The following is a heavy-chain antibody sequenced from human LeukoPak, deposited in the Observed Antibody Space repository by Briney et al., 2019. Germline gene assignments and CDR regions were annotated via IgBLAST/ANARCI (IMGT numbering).Heavy chain of an antibody. CDR2: IYPGDSDT. V-gene: IGHV5-51*01. D-gene: IGHD6-13*01. CDR3: VKQVGAPWLSIVAGRWFDP. Sequence: AGESLKISCKGSGYSFTSYWIGWVRQMPGKGLEWMGIIYPGDSDTRYSPSFQGRVIISADKSINTAYLQWSSLKASDTAMYYCVKQVGAPWLSIVAGRWFDPWGQGTLVTVSS. CDR1: GYSFTSYW. J-gene: IGHJ5*02.